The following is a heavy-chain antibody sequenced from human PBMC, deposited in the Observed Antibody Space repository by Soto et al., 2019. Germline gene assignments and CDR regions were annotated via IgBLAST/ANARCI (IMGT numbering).Heavy chain of an antibody. J-gene: IGHJ4*02. V-gene: IGHV1-69*06. CDR2: IIPIFGTA. CDR1: GGTFSSYA. D-gene: IGHD3-10*01. CDR3: AREGVTMVRGVRSGNDY. Sequence: QVQLVQSGAEVKKPGSSVKVSCKASGGTFSSYAISWVRQAPGQGIEWMGGIIPIFGTANYAQKFQGRVTITADKSTSTADMELSSLRSEDTAVYYCAREGVTMVRGVRSGNDYWGQGTLVTVSS.